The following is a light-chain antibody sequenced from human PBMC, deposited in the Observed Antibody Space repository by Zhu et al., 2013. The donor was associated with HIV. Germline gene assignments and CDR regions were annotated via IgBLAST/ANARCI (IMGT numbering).Light chain of an antibody. CDR1: VGGYHF. V-gene: IGLV2-14*01. J-gene: IGLJ2*01. CDR3: GSYTDSSTLV. CDR2: EVN. Sequence: QSALTQPASVSGSPGQSITISCTNVGGYHFVSWYQQHPGQAPKLIIYEVNNRPSGVSNRFSGSKSGNAASLIISGLQAEDEADYFCGSYTDSSTLVFGGGTKLTVL.